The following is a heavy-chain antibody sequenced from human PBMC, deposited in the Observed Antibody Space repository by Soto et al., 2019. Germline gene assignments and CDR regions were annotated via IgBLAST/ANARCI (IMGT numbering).Heavy chain of an antibody. CDR2: ISYDGSNR. D-gene: IGHD3-10*01. CDR3: VGGQYYFDY. Sequence: QVQLVESGGGVVKPGRSLRHSCAASGFPFTTYGMHWVREASGEGLEWVAVISYDGSNRYYADSVKGRFTISKDNSKNSLYLQMNDLRPEDTALYYCVGGQYYFDYRGQGTLVTVSS. J-gene: IGHJ4*02. CDR1: GFPFTTYG. V-gene: IGHV3-30*03.